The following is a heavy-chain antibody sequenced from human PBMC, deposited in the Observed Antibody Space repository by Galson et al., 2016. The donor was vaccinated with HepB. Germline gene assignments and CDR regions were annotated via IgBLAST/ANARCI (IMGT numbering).Heavy chain of an antibody. D-gene: IGHD3-10*01. CDR1: GYY. Sequence: GYYWSWIRQPPGKGLEWIGEINHSRSSNYNPSLKSRVTISVDTSKNQFSLKLSSVTAADTAVYYCARSLPRGVYFDYWGQGTLVTVSS. J-gene: IGHJ4*02. CDR2: INHSRSS. CDR3: ARSLPRGVYFDY. V-gene: IGHV4-34*01.